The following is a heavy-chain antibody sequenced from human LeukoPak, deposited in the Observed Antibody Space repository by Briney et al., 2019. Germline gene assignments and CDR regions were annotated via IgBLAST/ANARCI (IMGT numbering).Heavy chain of an antibody. Sequence: GGSLRLSCAASGFIFRNYGMHWVRQTPGKGLEWVAVIWYDGSNKYYADSVKGRFTISRDNSKDTLYMQMNSLRVEDTAVYYCARVAQWLTFVGRDYYYYGMDVWGQGTTVTVSS. J-gene: IGHJ6*02. CDR1: GFIFRNYG. V-gene: IGHV3-33*01. CDR3: ARVAQWLTFVGRDYYYYGMDV. D-gene: IGHD3-22*01. CDR2: IWYDGSNK.